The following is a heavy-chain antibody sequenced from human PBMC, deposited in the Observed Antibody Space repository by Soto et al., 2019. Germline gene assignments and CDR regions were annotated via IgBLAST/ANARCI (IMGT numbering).Heavy chain of an antibody. CDR1: GYTFTSYA. Sequence: ASVKVSCKASGYTFTSYAMHWVRQAPGQRLEWMGWINAGNGNTKYSQKFQGRVTITRDTSASTAYMELSSLRSEDTAVYYCARDQPPDYYDSSGYPITNWFDPWGQGTLVTVSS. D-gene: IGHD3-22*01. CDR3: ARDQPPDYYDSSGYPITNWFDP. CDR2: INAGNGNT. V-gene: IGHV1-3*01. J-gene: IGHJ5*02.